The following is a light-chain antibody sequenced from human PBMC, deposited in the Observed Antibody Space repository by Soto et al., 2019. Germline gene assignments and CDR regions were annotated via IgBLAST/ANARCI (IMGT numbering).Light chain of an antibody. CDR1: QSISTY. J-gene: IGKJ2*01. Sequence: DIQMTQSPSSLSASVGDRVTVTCRASQSISTYLNWYQQKPGKAPKLLIYAASSLQSGVPSRFSGSGSRTDSTLTISSLQAEDFAPYYCQQSYRSPYTFGQGTKLEIK. CDR2: AAS. CDR3: QQSYRSPYT. V-gene: IGKV1-39*01.